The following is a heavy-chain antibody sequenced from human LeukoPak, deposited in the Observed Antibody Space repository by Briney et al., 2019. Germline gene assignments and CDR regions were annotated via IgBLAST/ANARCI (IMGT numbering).Heavy chain of an antibody. Sequence: PGGSLRLSCAASGFTFSSYGMHWVRQAPDKGLEWVAVISYDGSNKYYADSVKGRFTISRDNSKNTLYLQMNSLRAEDTAVYYCARDSDSSSIYWGQGTLVTVFS. CDR2: ISYDGSNK. V-gene: IGHV3-30*19. D-gene: IGHD6-6*01. CDR3: ARDSDSSSIY. CDR1: GFTFSSYG. J-gene: IGHJ4*02.